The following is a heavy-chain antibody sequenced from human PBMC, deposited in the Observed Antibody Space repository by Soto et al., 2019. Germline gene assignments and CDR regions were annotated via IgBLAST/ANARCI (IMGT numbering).Heavy chain of an antibody. D-gene: IGHD2-8*02. V-gene: IGHV3-30*03. CDR1: GFSFSNSG. Sequence: QVKLVESGGGVVQPGTSLRLSCTASGFSFSNSGIQWVRQTPGKGLEWVALISFDGDKYYVDSVKGRFTISRDNSTNTGYLQMNRLRPEDTGVYYCARDYARGWCQFWGQGTLVTVSS. CDR2: ISFDGDK. CDR3: ARDYARGWCQF. J-gene: IGHJ4*02.